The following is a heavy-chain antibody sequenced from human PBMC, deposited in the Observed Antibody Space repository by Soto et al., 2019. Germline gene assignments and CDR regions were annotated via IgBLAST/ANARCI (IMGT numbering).Heavy chain of an antibody. CDR1: GFSLSTTGVG. D-gene: IGHD3-10*01. J-gene: IGHJ4*02. V-gene: IGHV2-5*02. CDR2: IYWDDDK. CDR3: IHADYYTSGSYLVGDY. Sequence: SGPTLVKPTQTLTLTCTFSGFSLSTTGVGVGWIRQPPGKALEWLALIYWDDDKRYSPSLKSRLTITKDTSKNQVVLTLTNVDPVDTATYYCIHADYYTSGSYLVGDYWGQGTLVTVSS.